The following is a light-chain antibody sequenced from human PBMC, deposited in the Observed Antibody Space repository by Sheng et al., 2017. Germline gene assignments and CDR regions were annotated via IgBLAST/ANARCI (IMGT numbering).Light chain of an antibody. CDR3: QQSYSTPYT. Sequence: DIQMTQSPSSVSASVGDRVTITCRASQRISTYLSWYQQKPGIAPKLLIYVASNLQSGVPSRFSGSGSGTDFTLTISSLHPEDFATYFCQQSYSTPYTFGQGTKLEI. CDR2: VAS. CDR1: QRISTY. V-gene: IGKV1-39*01. J-gene: IGKJ2*01.